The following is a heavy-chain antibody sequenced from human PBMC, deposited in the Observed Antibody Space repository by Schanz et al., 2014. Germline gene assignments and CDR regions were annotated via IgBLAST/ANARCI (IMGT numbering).Heavy chain of an antibody. CDR2: ITYDGSNT. CDR3: IRGDIMVVPVAHF. J-gene: IGHJ4*02. V-gene: IGHV3-30*04. CDR1: GFTMITYA. Sequence: HVQLVESGGGVVQPGRSLRLSCAASGFTMITYAMHWVRQPPGKGLEWVAIITYDGSNTYHADSVKGRFTIARDNSKNTLYLQMNSLRAEDTAVYYCIRGDIMVVPVAHFWGQGILVTVSS. D-gene: IGHD2-2*01.